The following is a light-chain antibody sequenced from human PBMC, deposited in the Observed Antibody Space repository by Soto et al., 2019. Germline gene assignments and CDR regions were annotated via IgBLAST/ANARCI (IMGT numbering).Light chain of an antibody. CDR3: QQSYSTPLT. V-gene: IGKV1-39*01. J-gene: IGKJ4*01. CDR2: AAS. Sequence: DIQMTQSPSSLSASVGDRVAITCRASQSMSGYLNWYQQKPGKAPKLLIYAASSLQSGVPSRFSGSGSGTDFTLTISSLQPEDFATYYCQQSYSTPLTFGGGTKVEIK. CDR1: QSMSGY.